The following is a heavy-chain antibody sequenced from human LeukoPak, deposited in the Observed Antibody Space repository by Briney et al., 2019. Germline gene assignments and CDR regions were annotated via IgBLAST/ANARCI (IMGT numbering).Heavy chain of an antibody. Sequence: GGSLRLSCAASGFTFSSYAMSWVRQAPGKGLEWVSAISGSGGSTNFADSVKGRFTISRDNSKNTLYLQMNSLRAEDTALYHCSKAQVLDLQYYYYMDVWGKGTTVTVSS. CDR1: GFTFSSYA. V-gene: IGHV3-23*01. CDR2: ISGSGGST. J-gene: IGHJ6*03. CDR3: SKAQVLDLQYYYYMDV. D-gene: IGHD4/OR15-4a*01.